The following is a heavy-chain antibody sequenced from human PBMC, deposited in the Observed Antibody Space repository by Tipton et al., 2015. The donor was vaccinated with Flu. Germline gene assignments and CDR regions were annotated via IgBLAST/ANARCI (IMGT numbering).Heavy chain of an antibody. Sequence: SLRLSCAASGFTFSDYYMSWIRQAPGKGLEGVSVIYSGGTPYYADSVKGRFTISRDNSKNTLYLQMNSLRAEDTAVYYCASSPALGYWGQGTLVTVSS. CDR1: GFTFSDYY. V-gene: IGHV3-53*01. CDR3: ASSPALGY. CDR2: IYSGGTP. J-gene: IGHJ4*02.